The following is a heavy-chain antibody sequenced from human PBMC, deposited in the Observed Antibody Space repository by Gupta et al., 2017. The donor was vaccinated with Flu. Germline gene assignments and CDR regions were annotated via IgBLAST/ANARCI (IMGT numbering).Heavy chain of an antibody. Sequence: DSVKGRFTISRDNTNNSLFLQMDDLRAEDTALYYCARESHYGSSGYYHGYWGQGTPVTVSS. V-gene: IGHV3-11*01. CDR3: ARESHYGSSGYYHGY. D-gene: IGHD3-22*01. J-gene: IGHJ4*02.